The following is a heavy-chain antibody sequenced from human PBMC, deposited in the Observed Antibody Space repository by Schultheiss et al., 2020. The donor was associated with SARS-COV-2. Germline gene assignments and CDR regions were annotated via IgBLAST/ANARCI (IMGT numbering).Heavy chain of an antibody. V-gene: IGHV3-23*01. D-gene: IGHD3-22*01. J-gene: IGHJ4*02. CDR2: ISGSGGST. Sequence: GGSLRLSCAASGFTFSSYAMHWVRQAPGKGLEWVSAISGSGGSTYYADSVKGRFTISRDNSKNTLYLQMNSLRAEDTAVYYCAKGFYYYDSSGYSYWGQGTLVTVSS. CDR3: AKGFYYYDSSGYSY. CDR1: GFTFSSYA.